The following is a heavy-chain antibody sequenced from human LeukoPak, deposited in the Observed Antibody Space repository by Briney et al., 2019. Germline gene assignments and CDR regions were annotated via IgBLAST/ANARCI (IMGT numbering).Heavy chain of an antibody. J-gene: IGHJ6*03. V-gene: IGHV4-38-2*02. CDR3: ARSNPSKNYYMDV. CDR2: IYHSGST. Sequence: PPETLSLTCTVSGYSISSGFYWGWIRPPPGKGLEWIGSIYHSGSTYYNPSLKSRVTISVDTSKNQFSLKLSSVTAADTAVYYCARSNPSKNYYMDVWGKGTTVTVSS. CDR1: GYSISSGFY. D-gene: IGHD1-14*01.